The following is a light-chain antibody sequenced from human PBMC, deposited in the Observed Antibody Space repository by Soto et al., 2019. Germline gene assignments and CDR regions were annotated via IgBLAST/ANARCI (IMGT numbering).Light chain of an antibody. V-gene: IGKV3-11*01. CDR3: QQRNAWPRNT. CDR1: QSVPSY. J-gene: IGKJ2*01. Sequence: EIVFTQFPATLSLSPGDRATLSCRASQSVPSYLAWYQQKPGQAPRLVVYDISNRATGIPARFTGSGSGTDFTLAISSLEPEDSAVYYCQQRNAWPRNTFGQGTKLEI. CDR2: DIS.